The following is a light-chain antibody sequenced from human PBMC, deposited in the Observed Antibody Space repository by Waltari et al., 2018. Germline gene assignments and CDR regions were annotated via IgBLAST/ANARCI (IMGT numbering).Light chain of an antibody. Sequence: QSVLPQPPSVSAAPGQKVTISYSGSSPNIGNTYLPWYQQLPGTAPKLLIYDNNKRPSGIPDRFSGSKSGTSATLGITGLQTGDEADYYCGTWDSSLSAVFGGGTKLTVL. CDR2: DNN. CDR1: SPNIGNTY. CDR3: GTWDSSLSAV. V-gene: IGLV1-51*01. J-gene: IGLJ3*02.